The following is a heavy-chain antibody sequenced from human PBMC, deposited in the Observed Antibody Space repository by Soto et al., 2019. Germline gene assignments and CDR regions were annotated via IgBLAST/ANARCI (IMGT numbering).Heavy chain of an antibody. CDR3: ARGSIAAAEFDP. J-gene: IGHJ5*02. V-gene: IGHV3-23*01. CDR2: ISGNGEST. D-gene: IGHD6-13*01. CDR1: GFTFSSYT. Sequence: GGSLRLSCAASGFTFSSYTMTWVRQAPGKGPEWVSSISGNGESTKYADSVKGRFTISRDNSKNTLYLQINSLRAEDTAVYYCARGSIAAAEFDPWGQGTLVTVSS.